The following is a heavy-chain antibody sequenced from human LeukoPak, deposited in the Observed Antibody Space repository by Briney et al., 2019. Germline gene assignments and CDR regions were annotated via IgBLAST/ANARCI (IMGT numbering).Heavy chain of an antibody. CDR3: AKEVYSGSYTSYYYYYGMDV. Sequence: GGSPRLSCAASGFTFSSYAMSWVRQAPGKGLEWVSAISGSGGSTYYADSVKGRFTISRDNSKNTLYLQMNSLRAEDTAVYYCAKEVYSGSYTSYYYYYGMDVWGQGTTVTVSS. V-gene: IGHV3-23*01. J-gene: IGHJ6*02. D-gene: IGHD1-26*01. CDR2: ISGSGGST. CDR1: GFTFSSYA.